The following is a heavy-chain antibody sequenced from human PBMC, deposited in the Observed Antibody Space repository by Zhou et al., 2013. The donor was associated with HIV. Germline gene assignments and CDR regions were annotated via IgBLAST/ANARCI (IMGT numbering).Heavy chain of an antibody. CDR3: ARGTVVAANYYYYYYMDV. V-gene: IGHV1-69*05. CDR1: GGTFSSYA. J-gene: IGHJ6*03. Sequence: QVQLVQSGAEVKKPGSSVKVSCKASGGTFSSYAISWVRQAPGQGLEWMGGIIPIFGTANYAQKFQGRVTITTDESTSTAYMELSSLRSEDTAVYYCARGTVVAANYYYYYYMDVWGKGTTVTVSS. CDR2: IIPIFGTA. D-gene: IGHD2-15*01.